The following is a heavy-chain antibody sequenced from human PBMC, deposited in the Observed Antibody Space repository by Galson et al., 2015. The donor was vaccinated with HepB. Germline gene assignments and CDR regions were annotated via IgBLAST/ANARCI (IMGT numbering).Heavy chain of an antibody. CDR1: GFSFENNA. V-gene: IGHV3-15*01. CDR3: VAQRYYYYYYGMDV. J-gene: IGHJ6*02. CDR2: IKSKTDGGTT. Sequence: SLRLSCAASGFSFENNAMSWVRQAPGKGLEWVGRIKSKTDGGTTDYAAPVKGRFTISRDDSKNTLYLQMNSLKTEDTAVYYCVAQRYYYYYYGMDVWGQGTTVTVSS.